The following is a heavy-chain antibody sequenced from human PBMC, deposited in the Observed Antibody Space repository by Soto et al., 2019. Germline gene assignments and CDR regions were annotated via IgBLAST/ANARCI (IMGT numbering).Heavy chain of an antibody. CDR1: GFTFSNYT. J-gene: IGHJ4*02. V-gene: IGHV3-30*04. CDR3: AGRSGSSDY. D-gene: IGHD3-10*01. Sequence: GGSLRLSCAASGFTFSNYTMHWVRQAPGKGLEWVALISYDEIDKYYADAVKGRFTISRDNSKNTLYLQMDSLRAEDTAVYYCAGRSGSSDYWGQGXLVTVPS. CDR2: ISYDEIDK.